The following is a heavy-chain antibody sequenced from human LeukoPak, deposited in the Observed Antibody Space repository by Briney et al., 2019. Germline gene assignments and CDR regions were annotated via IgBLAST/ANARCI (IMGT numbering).Heavy chain of an antibody. Sequence: GASVKVSCKASGGTFSSYAISWVRQAPGQGLEWMGGIIPIFGTANYAQKFQGRVTITADESTSTAYMELSSLRSEDTAVYYCARNGVQWLGPSFDYWGQGTLVTVSS. J-gene: IGHJ4*02. D-gene: IGHD6-19*01. CDR2: IIPIFGTA. CDR1: GGTFSSYA. V-gene: IGHV1-69*01. CDR3: ARNGVQWLGPSFDY.